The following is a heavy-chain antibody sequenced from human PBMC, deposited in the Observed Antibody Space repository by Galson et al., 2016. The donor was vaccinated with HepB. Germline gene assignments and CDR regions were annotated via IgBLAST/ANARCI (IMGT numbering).Heavy chain of an antibody. Sequence: SVKVSCKASGYIFSTYGISWVRQALGQGLEWMGWIGPYNAYTNYAQNFRGRVTMTTDTSTSTAYMELRSLRSDDTAVYYCARVRSSGYSFHFDNWGQGILVTVSS. CDR3: ARVRSSGYSFHFDN. V-gene: IGHV1-18*01. J-gene: IGHJ4*02. CDR1: GYIFSTYG. CDR2: IGPYNAYT. D-gene: IGHD3-22*01.